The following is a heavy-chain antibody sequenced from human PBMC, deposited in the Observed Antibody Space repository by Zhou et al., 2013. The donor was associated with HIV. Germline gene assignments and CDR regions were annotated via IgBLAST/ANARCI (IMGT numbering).Heavy chain of an antibody. Sequence: QVQLVQSGAEVKKPGASVKVSCKGSGYTFSDSYIYWVRLAPGHGLEWMGWINPNSGKGYYAQRFQGRVTMSRNISTTTAHMELSSLTSEDTAVYYCGRRGSWGDRTTIIRGGVDVWGQGTTVSVSS. CDR2: INPNSGKG. CDR3: GRRGSWGDRTTIIRGGVDV. CDR1: GYTFSDSY. D-gene: IGHD3-10*01. J-gene: IGHJ6*02. V-gene: IGHV1-8*02.